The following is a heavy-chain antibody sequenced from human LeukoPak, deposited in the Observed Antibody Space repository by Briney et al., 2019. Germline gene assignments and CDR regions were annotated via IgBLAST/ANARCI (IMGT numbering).Heavy chain of an antibody. CDR1: AYSFTSYC. CDR3: ARQGRIAAAVDYYYSYMDV. CDR2: IFTGDSDT. Sequence: GESLKIPCKGSAYSFTSYCIGSVRHMPRKSLEWLVIIFTGDSDTRYSPSFQGQVTNSADKSISTAYLQWSSLKASDTAMYYWARQGRIAAAVDYYYSYMDVWGKGTTVTVSS. J-gene: IGHJ6*03. D-gene: IGHD6-13*01. V-gene: IGHV5-51*01.